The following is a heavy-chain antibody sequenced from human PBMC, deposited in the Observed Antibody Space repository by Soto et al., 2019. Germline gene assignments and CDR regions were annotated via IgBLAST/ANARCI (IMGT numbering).Heavy chain of an antibody. D-gene: IGHD1-1*01. CDR1: GXNFGTYA. J-gene: IGHJ6*02. CDR2: IAYDGINT. V-gene: IGHV3-30-3*01. Sequence: GSLRLSSVASGXNFGTYAIHWVRQAPGKGLQWVALIAYDGINTYYADSVKGRFTISRDNSKNTLHLQMNSLRTEDTGVYFCARVTPGNNLYYFSGLDVWGQGTSGTVSS. CDR3: ARVTPGNNLYYFSGLDV.